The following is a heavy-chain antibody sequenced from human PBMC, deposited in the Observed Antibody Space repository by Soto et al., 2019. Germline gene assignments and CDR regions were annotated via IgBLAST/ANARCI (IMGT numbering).Heavy chain of an antibody. CDR3: ARQLVHASTMPCFDY. J-gene: IGHJ4*02. CDR1: GYSYTSYW. CDR2: IDPSDSYI. Sequence: PGASLKISCKGSGYSYTSYWINWVRQMPGKGLEWMGTIDPSDSYINYSPSFQGHVTISADKSISTAYLQWSSLKASDTAIYYCARQLVHASTMPCFDYWGQGTLDTVSS. V-gene: IGHV5-10-1*01. D-gene: IGHD5-12*01.